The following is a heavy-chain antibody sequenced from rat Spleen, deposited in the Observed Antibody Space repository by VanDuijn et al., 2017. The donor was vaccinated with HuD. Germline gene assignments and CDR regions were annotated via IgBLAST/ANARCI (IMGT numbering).Heavy chain of an antibody. Sequence: EVQLVESGGGLVQPGRSLKLSCAAAGFTFSDYNMAWVRQAPKQGLEWVATIFYDGSRTYYRDSVKGRFTISRDNAKSSLYLQMDSLRSEDTATYYCATGITIKWGQGVMVTVSS. J-gene: IGHJ2*01. V-gene: IGHV5S10*01. D-gene: IGHD1-2*01. CDR3: ATGITIK. CDR1: GFTFSDYN. CDR2: IFYDGSRT.